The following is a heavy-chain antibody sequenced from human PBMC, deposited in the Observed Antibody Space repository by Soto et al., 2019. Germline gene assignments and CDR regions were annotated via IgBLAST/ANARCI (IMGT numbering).Heavy chain of an antibody. J-gene: IGHJ4*02. D-gene: IGHD3-22*01. CDR2: SRDKPQGYST. CDR3: VRATYFSDSSGYTRCLDY. V-gene: IGHV3-72*01. CDR1: GFILSDHY. Sequence: GGSLRLSCAGSGFILSDHYIDWVRQAPGKGLEWVGRSRDKPQGYSTAYAASVKGRFTTSRDESKNSAYLQMNSLKTEDTAVYYCVRATYFSDSSGYTRCLDYWGQGTLVTVSS.